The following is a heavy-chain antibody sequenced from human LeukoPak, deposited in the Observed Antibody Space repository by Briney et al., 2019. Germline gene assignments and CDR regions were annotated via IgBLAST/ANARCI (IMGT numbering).Heavy chain of an antibody. CDR2: VASSGTS. CDR3: ARVVRGVVTSNWFDT. Sequence: SETLSLTCTVSGDSLNTYYWTWIRQTPGKELEWIGFVASSGTSNYNPSLKSRVSISIDTSKNQFSLALTSVTPADTAVYYCARVVRGVVTSNWFDTWGRGTLV. V-gene: IGHV4-59*01. CDR1: GDSLNTYY. J-gene: IGHJ5*02. D-gene: IGHD2-21*02.